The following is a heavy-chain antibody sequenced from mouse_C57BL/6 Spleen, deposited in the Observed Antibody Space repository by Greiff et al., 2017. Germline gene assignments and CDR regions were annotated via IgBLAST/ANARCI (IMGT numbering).Heavy chain of an antibody. CDR2: ISGGGGNT. Sequence: DVMLVESGGGLVKPGGSLKLSCAASGFTFSSYTMSWVRQTPEKRLEWVATISGGGGNTYYPDSVKGRFTISRDNAKNTLYLQMSSLRSEDTALYYCARHKTENGYYFDYWGQGTTLTVSS. CDR1: GFTFSSYT. CDR3: ARHKTENGYYFDY. V-gene: IGHV5-9*01. D-gene: IGHD1-1*01. J-gene: IGHJ2*01.